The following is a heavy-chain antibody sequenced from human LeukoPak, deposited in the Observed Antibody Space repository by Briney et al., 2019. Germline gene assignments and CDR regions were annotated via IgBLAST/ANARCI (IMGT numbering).Heavy chain of an antibody. CDR1: GYSFTNYW. CDR3: ARTYYYDSSAYYPQFDX. D-gene: IGHD3-22*01. V-gene: IGHV5-51*01. Sequence: THGESLKISCKGSGYSFTNYWIGWVRQMPGKGLEWMGIIYPGDSDTRYSPSFQGHVPISADKSISTAYLQWSSLKASDTAMYYCARTYYYDSSAYYPQFDXWGPGXXVTV. J-gene: IGHJ4*02. CDR2: IYPGDSDT.